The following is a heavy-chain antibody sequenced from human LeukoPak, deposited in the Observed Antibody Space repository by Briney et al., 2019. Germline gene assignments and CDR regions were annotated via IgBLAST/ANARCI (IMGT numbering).Heavy chain of an antibody. J-gene: IGHJ4*02. CDR3: ARRSNSSSTSY. CDR1: GGSFSGYY. D-gene: IGHD6-13*01. V-gene: IGHV4-34*01. CDR2: INHSGST. Sequence: PSETLSLTCAVYGGSFSGYYWSWIRQPPGKGLEWIGEINHSGSTNYNPSLKSRVTISVDTSKNQFSLKLSSVTAADTAVYYCARRSNSSSTSYWGQGTLVTVSS.